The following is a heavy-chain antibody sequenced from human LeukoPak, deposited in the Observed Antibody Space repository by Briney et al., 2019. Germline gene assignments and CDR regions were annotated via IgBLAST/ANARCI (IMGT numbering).Heavy chain of an antibody. Sequence: GASVKVSCKASGYTFTNYYVHWVRQAPGQGLEWMGIMNPSGGSTSYAQKFQGRVTMTKDTSTNTVYMDLSSLSSDDTAVYYCARAYYDSSAYHHAVYFDYWGQGTLVTVSS. CDR1: GYTFTNYY. V-gene: IGHV1-46*01. CDR2: MNPSGGST. CDR3: ARAYYDSSAYHHAVYFDY. D-gene: IGHD3-22*01. J-gene: IGHJ4*02.